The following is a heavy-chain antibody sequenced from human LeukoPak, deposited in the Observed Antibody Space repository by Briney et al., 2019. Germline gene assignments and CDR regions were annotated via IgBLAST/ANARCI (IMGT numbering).Heavy chain of an antibody. CDR1: GFTFSSYE. D-gene: IGHD3-22*01. Sequence: PGGSLRLSCAASGFTFSSYEMNWVRQAPGKGLEWVSYISSSGSTIYYADSVKGRFTISRDNAKNSLYLQMNSLRAEDTAVYYCAREGGYYDSSGYYPLYYFDCWGQGTLVTVSS. CDR2: ISSSGSTI. J-gene: IGHJ4*02. CDR3: AREGGYYDSSGYYPLYYFDC. V-gene: IGHV3-48*03.